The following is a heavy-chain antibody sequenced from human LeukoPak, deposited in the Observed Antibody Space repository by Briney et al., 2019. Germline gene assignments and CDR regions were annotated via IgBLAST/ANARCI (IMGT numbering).Heavy chain of an antibody. V-gene: IGHV1-46*01. Sequence: ASVKVSCKASGYTFTSYYMHWVRQAPGQGLEWMGIINPSGGSTSYAQKFQGRVTMTRDMSTSTVYMELSSLRSEDTAVYYCARDPHYDSSGYHFDYWGQGTLVTVSS. CDR3: ARDPHYDSSGYHFDY. CDR2: INPSGGST. D-gene: IGHD3-22*01. CDR1: GYTFTSYY. J-gene: IGHJ4*02.